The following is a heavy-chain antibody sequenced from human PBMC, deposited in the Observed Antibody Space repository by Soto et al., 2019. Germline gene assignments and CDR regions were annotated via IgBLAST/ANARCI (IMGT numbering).Heavy chain of an antibody. Sequence: GGSLRLSCAASGFTFSSYGMHWVRQAPGKGLEWVSVISGSGSSKYYADSVKGRFTISRDNSKNTLYLQMNSLRAEDTAVYYCAKGNFDWLVHDYYYYGMDVWGQGTTVTVSS. D-gene: IGHD3-9*01. V-gene: IGHV3-NL1*01. J-gene: IGHJ6*02. CDR3: AKGNFDWLVHDYYYYGMDV. CDR1: GFTFSSYG. CDR2: ISGSGSSK.